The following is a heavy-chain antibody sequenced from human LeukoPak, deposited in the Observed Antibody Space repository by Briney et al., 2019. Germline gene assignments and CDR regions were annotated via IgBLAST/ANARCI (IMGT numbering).Heavy chain of an antibody. CDR1: GFTFSSYW. CDR2: INGDGSST. Sequence: GGSLRLSCAASGFTFSSYWMQWVRQASGKGLVWVSRINGDGSSTTYAGSVKGRFTISRDNAKNTLYLQMNSLRAEDTAVYYCARELRFGELAFDIWGQGTLVTVSS. V-gene: IGHV3-74*01. D-gene: IGHD3-10*01. CDR3: ARELRFGELAFDI. J-gene: IGHJ3*02.